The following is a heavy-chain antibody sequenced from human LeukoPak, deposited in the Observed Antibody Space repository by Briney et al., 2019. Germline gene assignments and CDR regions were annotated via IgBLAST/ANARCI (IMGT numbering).Heavy chain of an antibody. D-gene: IGHD3-22*01. Sequence: GGSLRLSCAASGFTFSSYWMHWVRQAPGKGLVWVSRINSDGSTINYADSVKGRLTISRDNAKNSLYLQINSLRAEDTAVYYCARPLRSGYYLAFDYWGQGTLVTVSS. J-gene: IGHJ4*02. CDR1: GFTFSSYW. V-gene: IGHV3-74*01. CDR3: ARPLRSGYYLAFDY. CDR2: INSDGSTI.